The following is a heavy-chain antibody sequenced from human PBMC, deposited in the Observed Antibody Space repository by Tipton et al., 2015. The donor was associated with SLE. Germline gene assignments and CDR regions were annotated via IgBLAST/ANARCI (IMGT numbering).Heavy chain of an antibody. CDR3: ASNRNCFDY. Sequence: SLRLSCAASGFTFSDYYMSWIRQAPGKGLEWLSYISSSGRIIYYADSVKGRFTISRDNAKNSLYLQMNSLSAEDTAVYYCASNRNCFDYWGQGTLVTVSS. J-gene: IGHJ4*02. D-gene: IGHD2-15*01. CDR1: GFTFSDYY. CDR2: ISSSGRII. V-gene: IGHV3-11*04.